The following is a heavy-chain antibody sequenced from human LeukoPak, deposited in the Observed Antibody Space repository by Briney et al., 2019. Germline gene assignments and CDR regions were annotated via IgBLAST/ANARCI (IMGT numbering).Heavy chain of an antibody. CDR2: FDPEDGEDGET. Sequence: GASVKVSCLVARSSLLEVAMHWVRQAPGKGLEWVGSFDPEDGEDGETHYAQKFQGRVTMTEDASTDTAYMELTSLSSEDTALYYCGMTDPNDGRYLDYWGQGTLVTVSS. D-gene: IGHD1-1*01. V-gene: IGHV1-24*01. J-gene: IGHJ4*02. CDR3: GMTDPNDGRYLDY. CDR1: RSSLLEVA.